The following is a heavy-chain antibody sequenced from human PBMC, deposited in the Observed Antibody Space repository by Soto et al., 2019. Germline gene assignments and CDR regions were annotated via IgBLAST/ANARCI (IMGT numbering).Heavy chain of an antibody. CDR2: IYDSGSP. CDR1: GGSISVYY. V-gene: IGHV4-59*01. CDR3: ARGVGSSPPRY. Sequence: SETLSLTCTLSGGSISVYYWSWIRQPPGQALEWIGYIYDSGSPYYNPSLRSRVIISADTSKNQISLKLTSATAADPAVYYCARGVGSSPPRYWGRGTLVTVSS. D-gene: IGHD1-26*01. J-gene: IGHJ4*02.